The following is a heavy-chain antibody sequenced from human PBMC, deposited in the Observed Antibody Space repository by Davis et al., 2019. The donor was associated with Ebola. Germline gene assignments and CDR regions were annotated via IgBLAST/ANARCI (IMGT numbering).Heavy chain of an antibody. D-gene: IGHD4-11*01. Sequence: GGSLRLSCAASGFTFSSYGMHWVRQAPGKGLEWVAVISYDGSNKYYADSVKGRFTISRDNAKNSLYLQMNSLRVEDTAMYYCAKRDDSNDYPYYFDCWGQGTLITVSS. CDR1: GFTFSSYG. CDR2: ISYDGSNK. CDR3: AKRDDSNDYPYYFDC. V-gene: IGHV3-30*18. J-gene: IGHJ4*02.